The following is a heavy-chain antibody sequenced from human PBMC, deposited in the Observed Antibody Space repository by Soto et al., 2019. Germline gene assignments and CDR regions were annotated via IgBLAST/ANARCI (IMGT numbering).Heavy chain of an antibody. V-gene: IGHV1-18*01. CDR3: AATGGNYLGLDV. CDR1: DNTFTHYG. CDR2: ISGYNGNT. Sequence: ASVKVSWKSSDNTFTHYGINWVRQAPGQGLEWMGWISGYNGNTKYAQKFQDRVTMTAXTXXRXXFMXVRSLTSDDTGVYFCAATGGNYLGLDVWG. D-gene: IGHD2-8*02. J-gene: IGHJ6*02.